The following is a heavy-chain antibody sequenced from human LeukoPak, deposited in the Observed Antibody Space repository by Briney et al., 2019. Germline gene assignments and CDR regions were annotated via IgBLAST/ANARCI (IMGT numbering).Heavy chain of an antibody. Sequence: GASVKVSCKASGYTFTGYYMHWVRQAPGQGLEWMGWINPNSGGTNYAQKFQGRVAMTRDTSTSTAYMELRSLRSDDTAVYYCARAGAYRDAFDIWGQGTMVTVSS. CDR1: GYTFTGYY. CDR2: INPNSGGT. D-gene: IGHD1-26*01. V-gene: IGHV1-2*02. J-gene: IGHJ3*02. CDR3: ARAGAYRDAFDI.